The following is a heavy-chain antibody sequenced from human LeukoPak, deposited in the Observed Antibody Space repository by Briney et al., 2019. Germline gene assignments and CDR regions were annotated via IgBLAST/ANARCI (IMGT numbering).Heavy chain of an antibody. V-gene: IGHV3-23*01. J-gene: IGHJ5*02. Sequence: PGGSLRLSCAASGFTFSSYAMSWVRQAPGKGLGWVSAISGSGGSTYYADSVKGRFTIPRENSKNTLYLQMNSLRAEDTAVHYCPKDKYSPNISYWFDPWGQGTLVTVS. CDR2: ISGSGGST. CDR1: GFTFSSYA. CDR3: PKDKYSPNISYWFDP. D-gene: IGHD5-18*01.